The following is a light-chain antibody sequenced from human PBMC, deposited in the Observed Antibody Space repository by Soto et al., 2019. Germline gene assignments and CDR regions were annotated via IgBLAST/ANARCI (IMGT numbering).Light chain of an antibody. CDR3: QQSYISPVT. J-gene: IGKJ5*01. CDR1: QGISSY. Sequence: IQLTQSPSSLSASVGDRVTITCRASQGISSYLGWYQQKPGKAPKFLIYAASSLQGGVPSRFSGSGSGTDFTLTVDSLQPEDVATYYCQQSYISPVTLGQGTRLEIK. CDR2: AAS. V-gene: IGKV1-39*01.